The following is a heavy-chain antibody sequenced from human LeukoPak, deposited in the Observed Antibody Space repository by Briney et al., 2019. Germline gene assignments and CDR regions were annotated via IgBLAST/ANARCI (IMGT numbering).Heavy chain of an antibody. D-gene: IGHD3-10*01. Sequence: SETLSLTCTVSGGSISSSSYFWGWIRQPPGKGLEWIGSIYYSGSTYYNPSLKSRVTISVDTSKNQFSLKLSSVTAADTAVYYCAGEYYYGSGSGPLDYWGQGTLVTVSS. CDR2: IYYSGST. V-gene: IGHV4-39*02. J-gene: IGHJ4*02. CDR1: GGSISSSSYF. CDR3: AGEYYYGSGSGPLDY.